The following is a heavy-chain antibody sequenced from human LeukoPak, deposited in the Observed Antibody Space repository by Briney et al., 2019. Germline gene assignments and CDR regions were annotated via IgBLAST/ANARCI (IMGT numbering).Heavy chain of an antibody. D-gene: IGHD3-22*01. CDR2: ISWNSGSI. J-gene: IGHJ4*02. Sequence: GGSLRLSCAASGFTFDDYAMHWVRQAPGKGLEWVSGISWNSGSIGYADSVKGRFTISRDNAKNTLYLQMNSLRAEDTAVYYCARDPSSITYYYDSSGLDYWGQGTLVTVSS. CDR1: GFTFDDYA. CDR3: ARDPSSITYYYDSSGLDY. V-gene: IGHV3-9*01.